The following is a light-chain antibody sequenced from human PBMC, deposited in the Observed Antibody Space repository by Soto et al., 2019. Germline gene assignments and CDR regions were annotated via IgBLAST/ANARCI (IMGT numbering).Light chain of an antibody. CDR3: QQYYRPLLFT. CDR1: QSVLYSSNNKNY. V-gene: IGKV4-1*01. Sequence: DIVMTQSPDSLAVSLGERATINCKSSQSVLYSSNNKNYLAWYQQKPGQPPKLLIYWASTRESGVPDRFSGRESWLDLTLTISSLQAEDVVVYYCQQYYRPLLFTFGQWNKREIK. CDR2: WAS. J-gene: IGKJ2*01.